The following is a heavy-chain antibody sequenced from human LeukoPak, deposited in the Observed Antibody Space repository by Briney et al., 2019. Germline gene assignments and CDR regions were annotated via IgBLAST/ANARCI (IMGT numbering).Heavy chain of an antibody. CDR2: FDPEDGET. V-gene: IGHV1-24*01. D-gene: IGHD3-22*01. Sequence: ASVKVSCKVSGYTLTELSMHWVRQAPGKGLEWMGGFDPEDGETIYAQKFQGGVTMTEDISTDTAYMELSSLRSEDTAVYYCATEGLSHYYDSSGYYYLNYWGQGTLVTVSS. J-gene: IGHJ4*02. CDR3: ATEGLSHYYDSSGYYYLNY. CDR1: GYTLTELS.